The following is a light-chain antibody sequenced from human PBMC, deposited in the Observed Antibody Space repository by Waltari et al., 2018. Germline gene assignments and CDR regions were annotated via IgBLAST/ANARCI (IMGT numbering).Light chain of an antibody. CDR1: QSVSRA. CDR3: QHYLRLPVT. CDR2: GAS. V-gene: IGKV3-20*01. J-gene: IGKJ1*01. Sequence: EIVFTQSPGSLSLSLAERATVSCRASQSVSRALAWYQQKPGQAPRLLIYGASTRATGIPDRFSGSGSGTDFSLTISRLEPDDFAVYYCQHYLRLPVTFGQGTTVEI.